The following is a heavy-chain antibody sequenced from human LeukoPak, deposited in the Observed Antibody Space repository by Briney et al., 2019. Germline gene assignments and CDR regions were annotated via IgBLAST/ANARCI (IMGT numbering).Heavy chain of an antibody. CDR3: ARQYYDILTGYSNSFAY. CDR1: GGSISGHY. V-gene: IGHV4-59*08. J-gene: IGHJ4*02. CDR2: MYYNGNT. D-gene: IGHD3-9*01. Sequence: SETLSLTCTVSGGSISGHYWTWIRQPPGKGLEWIGYMYYNGNTNYNPSLKSRVTISVDPSKNQFSLKLSSVTAADTAVYYCARQYYDILTGYSNSFAYWGQGTLVTVSS.